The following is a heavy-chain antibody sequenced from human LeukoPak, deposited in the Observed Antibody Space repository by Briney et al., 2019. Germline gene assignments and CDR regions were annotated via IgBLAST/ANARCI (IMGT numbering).Heavy chain of an antibody. Sequence: PGGSLRLSCAASGFTFSSYAMSWVRQAPGEGLEWVSAISGSGGSTYYADSVKGRFTISRDNSKNTLYLQMNSLGAEDTAVYYCAKWLRVATTYFDYWGQGTLVTVSS. CDR3: AKWLRVATTYFDY. CDR1: GFTFSSYA. J-gene: IGHJ4*02. V-gene: IGHV3-23*01. D-gene: IGHD5-24*01. CDR2: ISGSGGST.